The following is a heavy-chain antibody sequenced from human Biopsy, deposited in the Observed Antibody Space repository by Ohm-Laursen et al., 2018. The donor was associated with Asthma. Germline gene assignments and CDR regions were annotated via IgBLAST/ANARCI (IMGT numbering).Heavy chain of an antibody. CDR1: GGTFNTYV. V-gene: IGHV1-69*13. Sequence: SVKVSCKSLGGTFNTYVIGWARQAPGQGLEWMGGINSVFGTTTYPQKFQDRVTITADDSTSTVYMGLSSLRSEDTAVYYCARKAGSCISRTCYSLDFWGQGTLVTVSS. J-gene: IGHJ4*02. CDR2: INSVFGTT. CDR3: ARKAGSCISRTCYSLDF. D-gene: IGHD2-2*01.